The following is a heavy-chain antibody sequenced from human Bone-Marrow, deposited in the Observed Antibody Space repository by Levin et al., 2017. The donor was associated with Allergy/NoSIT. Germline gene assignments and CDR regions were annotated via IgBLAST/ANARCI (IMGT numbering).Heavy chain of an antibody. CDR2: IIPIFGTA. D-gene: IGHD2-8*01. CDR3: ARCEWGTNGVCYPFDY. J-gene: IGHJ4*02. Sequence: SVKVSCKASGGTFSSYAISWVRQAPGQGLEWMGGIIPIFGTANYAQKFQGRVTITADESTSTAYMELSSLRSEDTAVYYCARCEWGTNGVCYPFDYWGQGTLVTVSS. V-gene: IGHV1-69*13. CDR1: GGTFSSYA.